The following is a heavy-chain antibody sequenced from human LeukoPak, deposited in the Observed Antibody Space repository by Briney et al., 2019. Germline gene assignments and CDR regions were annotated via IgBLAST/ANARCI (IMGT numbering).Heavy chain of an antibody. Sequence: GASVKVSCKTSGYTFTGYYMHWVRQAPGQGLEWMGRINPNSGGTNYVQKFQGRVTMTRDTSISTAYMEMSRLRSDDTAVYYCARGYGDFNAFDIWGQGTMVTASS. J-gene: IGHJ3*02. CDR2: INPNSGGT. D-gene: IGHD4-17*01. CDR3: ARGYGDFNAFDI. V-gene: IGHV1-2*06. CDR1: GYTFTGYY.